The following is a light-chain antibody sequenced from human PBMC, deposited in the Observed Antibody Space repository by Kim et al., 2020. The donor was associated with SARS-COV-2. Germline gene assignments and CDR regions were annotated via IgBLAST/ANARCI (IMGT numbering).Light chain of an antibody. Sequence: PGRRVPISCSGSSSNIGRNYVYWYQQLPGTAPKLLIYRNNQRPSGVPDRFSGSKSGTSASLAISGLRSEDEADYYCAAWDDSFWVFGGGTQLTVL. CDR1: SSNIGRNY. J-gene: IGLJ3*02. V-gene: IGLV1-47*01. CDR2: RNN. CDR3: AAWDDSFWV.